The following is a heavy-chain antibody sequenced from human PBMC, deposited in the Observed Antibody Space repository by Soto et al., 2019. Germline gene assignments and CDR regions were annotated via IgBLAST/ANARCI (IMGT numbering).Heavy chain of an antibody. Sequence: GGSLRLSCAASGFAFNRYYMSWVRQAPGKGLEWVATVDQDGSAKYHVDSVKGRFTISRDNAKNSLYVQMNSLRGEDTAVYYCAKDRAIFGVVPYYYYGMDVWGQGTTVTVSS. CDR1: GFAFNRYY. D-gene: IGHD3-3*01. J-gene: IGHJ6*02. CDR3: AKDRAIFGVVPYYYYGMDV. CDR2: VDQDGSAK. V-gene: IGHV3-7*01.